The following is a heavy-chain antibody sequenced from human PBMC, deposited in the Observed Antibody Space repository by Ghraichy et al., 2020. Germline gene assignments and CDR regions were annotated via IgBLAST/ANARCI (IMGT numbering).Heavy chain of an antibody. CDR2: IRTKPNNYAT. CDR3: SRPGFGELQNAFDV. D-gene: IGHD3-10*01. V-gene: IGHV3-73*01. CDR1: GFIFSEFA. J-gene: IGHJ3*01. Sequence: GESLNISCAASGFIFSEFAMYWVRQAPGKGLECIGRIRTKPNNYATTYAASVKGRFTISRDDSKNTIYLQMKSLKTEDTAVYYCSRPGFGELQNAFDVWGHGTIVTVSS.